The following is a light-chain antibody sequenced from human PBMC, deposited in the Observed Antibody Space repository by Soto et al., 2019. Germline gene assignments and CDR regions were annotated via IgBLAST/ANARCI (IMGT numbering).Light chain of an antibody. CDR2: GAS. J-gene: IGKJ1*01. CDR1: QSVRST. V-gene: IGKV3-15*01. Sequence: EIVMTQSPATLSVSPGEGATLSCRASQSVRSTVAWYQQKPGQAPRLLIYGASTRATGIPARISGSGSGTEFTLTISSLQSEDFAVYYCQQYNNWPQTFGQGTKVDIK. CDR3: QQYNNWPQT.